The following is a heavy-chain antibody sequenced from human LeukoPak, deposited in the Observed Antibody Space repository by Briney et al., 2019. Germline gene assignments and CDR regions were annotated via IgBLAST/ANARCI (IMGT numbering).Heavy chain of an antibody. Sequence: PSQTLSLTCAISGDSVSSNRAAWSWIRQSPSRGLEWLGRTYYRSKWYNDYAPSVKSRVTINPDTSKNQFSLQLNSVTPEDTAVYYCARDPITGDRFDYWGQGTLVTVSS. D-gene: IGHD7-27*01. CDR1: GDSVSSNRAA. V-gene: IGHV6-1*01. CDR3: ARDPITGDRFDY. J-gene: IGHJ4*02. CDR2: TYYRSKWYN.